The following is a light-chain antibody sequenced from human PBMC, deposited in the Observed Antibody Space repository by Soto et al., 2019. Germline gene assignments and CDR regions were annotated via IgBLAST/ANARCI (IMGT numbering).Light chain of an antibody. J-gene: IGKJ3*01. V-gene: IGKV3-20*01. CDR2: GAS. CDR1: QSVSSNN. Sequence: EIVLTQSPGTLSLSPGERATLSCRASQSVSSNNLAWYQQRPGQAPRVVIYGASTRATGIPERFSGSGCGTDFTLTISRLEPEDFAVYYCQQYGRSPFTFGPGTKVDIK. CDR3: QQYGRSPFT.